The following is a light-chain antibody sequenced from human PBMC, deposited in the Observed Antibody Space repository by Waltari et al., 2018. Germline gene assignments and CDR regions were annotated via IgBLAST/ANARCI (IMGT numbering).Light chain of an antibody. V-gene: IGKV1-39*01. CDR2: AAS. CDR1: QSISSY. J-gene: IGKJ2*01. Sequence: DIQMTQSPSSLSASVGDRVTITCRASQSISSYLNWYQQKPGKAPKLLIYAASSLQSGVPSRFSGSGSGTDFTLTFSSLQPEDFATYYCQQSYSTPMYTFGQGTKLEIK. CDR3: QQSYSTPMYT.